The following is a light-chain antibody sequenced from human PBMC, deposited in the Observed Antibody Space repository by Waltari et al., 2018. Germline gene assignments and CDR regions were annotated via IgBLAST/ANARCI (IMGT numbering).Light chain of an antibody. CDR3: QQYFNSPIA. J-gene: IGKJ5*01. CDR2: WAS. V-gene: IGKV4-1*01. CDR1: QSILYTSNDKNY. Sequence: DIVMTQSPDSLLVSLGERATISGNSSQSILYTSNDKNYLAWYQQKAGQPPRLLVHWASIPESVVPDPFTAIVSRTDFTLPISNLQPEDVAFYWCQQYFNSPIAFGQGTPLEIK.